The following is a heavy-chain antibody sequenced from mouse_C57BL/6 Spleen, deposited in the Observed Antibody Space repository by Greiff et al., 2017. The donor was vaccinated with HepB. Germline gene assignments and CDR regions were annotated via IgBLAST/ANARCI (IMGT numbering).Heavy chain of an antibody. CDR3: ARRKTAQATMDY. CDR1: GYSITSGYY. V-gene: IGHV3-6*01. D-gene: IGHD3-2*02. Sequence: EVKLQESGPGLVKPSQSLSLTCSVTGYSITSGYYWNWIRQFPGNKLEWMGYISYDGSNNYNPSLKNRISITRDTSKNQFFLKLNSVTTEDTATYYCARRKTAQATMDYWGQGTSVTVSS. CDR2: ISYDGSN. J-gene: IGHJ4*01.